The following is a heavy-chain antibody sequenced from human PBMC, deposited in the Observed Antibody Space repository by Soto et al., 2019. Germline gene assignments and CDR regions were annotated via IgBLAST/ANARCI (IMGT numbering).Heavy chain of an antibody. V-gene: IGHV4-39*01. CDR3: ARHPRASAGPEASHYFYE. J-gene: IGHJ4*02. D-gene: IGHD6-13*01. CDR1: GGSISSSSYY. Sequence: PSEPLSVTFTVSGGSISSSSYYWGWIRQPPGKGLEWIGSIYYSGSTYYNPSLKSRVTISVDTSKNQFSLKLSSVTAADTAVYYCARHPRASAGPEASHYFYEWGKRKLV. CDR2: IYYSGST.